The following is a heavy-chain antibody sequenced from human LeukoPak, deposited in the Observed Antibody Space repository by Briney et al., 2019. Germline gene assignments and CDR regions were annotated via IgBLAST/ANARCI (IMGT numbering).Heavy chain of an antibody. V-gene: IGHV1-69*13. CDR1: GGTFSSYA. CDR3: ARDREISYSSGWSPLDY. D-gene: IGHD6-19*01. J-gene: IGHJ4*02. CDR2: IIPIFGTA. Sequence: GASVKVSCKASGGTFSSYAISWVRQAPGQGLEWMGGIIPIFGTANYAQKFQGRVTITADESTSTAYMELSSLRSEDTAVYYCARDREISYSSGWSPLDYWGQGTLVTVSS.